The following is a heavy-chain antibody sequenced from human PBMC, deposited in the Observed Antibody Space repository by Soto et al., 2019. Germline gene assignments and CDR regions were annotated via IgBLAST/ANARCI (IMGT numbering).Heavy chain of an antibody. J-gene: IGHJ4*02. V-gene: IGHV3-23*01. Sequence: EVQLLESGGGLVQPGGSLRLSCAASGFTFSSYAMNWVRQAPGKGLEWVSAISGSGGSTYYADSVKGRFTISRDNSKNTLYLQMNSLTAEDTAVYYCAPHLWFGELYYWGQGTLVTVSS. CDR2: ISGSGGST. CDR1: GFTFSSYA. CDR3: APHLWFGELYY. D-gene: IGHD3-10*01.